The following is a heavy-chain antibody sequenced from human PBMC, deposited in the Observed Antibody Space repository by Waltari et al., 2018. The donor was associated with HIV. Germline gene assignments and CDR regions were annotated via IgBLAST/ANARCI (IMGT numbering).Heavy chain of an antibody. CDR3: SRDTFGEYDF. CDR1: GFSVTDYW. Sequence: EVQLVQSGGGLIKPGGSLRLSCAASGFSVTDYWMHWARQSPGKGLVWVSRINIDGRTIDYADSVKGRFTISRDSAKNTLSLQMNSLREEDTAVYYCSRDTFGEYDFWGQGALVTVSS. J-gene: IGHJ4*02. V-gene: IGHV3-74*01. CDR2: INIDGRTI. D-gene: IGHD3-3*01.